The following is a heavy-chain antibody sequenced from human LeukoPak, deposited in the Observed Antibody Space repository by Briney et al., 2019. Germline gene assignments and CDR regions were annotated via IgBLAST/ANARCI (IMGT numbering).Heavy chain of an antibody. Sequence: SCKASGFTFSSYAMSWVRQAPGKGLEWVSAISGSGGSTYYADSVKGRFTISRDNSKNTLYLQMNSLRAEDTAVYYCAKDRETGLVVTKFDYWGQGTLVTVSS. J-gene: IGHJ4*02. CDR3: AKDRETGLVVTKFDY. CDR1: GFTFSSYA. V-gene: IGHV3-23*01. CDR2: ISGSGGST. D-gene: IGHD4-23*01.